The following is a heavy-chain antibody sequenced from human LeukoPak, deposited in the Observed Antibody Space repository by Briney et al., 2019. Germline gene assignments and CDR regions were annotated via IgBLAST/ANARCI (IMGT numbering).Heavy chain of an antibody. CDR2: ISAYNGNT. J-gene: IGHJ4*02. D-gene: IGHD3-10*01. CDR1: GYTFTSYG. Sequence: GASVKVSCKASGYTFTSYGISWVRQAPGQGLEWMGWISAYNGNTNYAQKLQGRVTMTTDTSTSTAYMELRSLRSDDTAVYYCARAGGYYGSGSYLFDYWGQGTLVTVSS. CDR3: ARAGGYYGSGSYLFDY. V-gene: IGHV1-18*01.